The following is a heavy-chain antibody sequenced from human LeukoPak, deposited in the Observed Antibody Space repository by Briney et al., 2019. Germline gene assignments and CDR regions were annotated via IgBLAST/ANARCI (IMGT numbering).Heavy chain of an antibody. Sequence: GESLKISCKGSGYSFTSYWIGWVRQMPGKGLEWMGIIYPGDSDTRYSPSFQGQVTLSADKSISPAYLQWSSLKASDTAMYYCARNPYSSGSNDYWGQGTLITVSS. J-gene: IGHJ4*02. CDR1: GYSFTSYW. CDR2: IYPGDSDT. CDR3: ARNPYSSGSNDY. V-gene: IGHV5-51*01. D-gene: IGHD6-19*01.